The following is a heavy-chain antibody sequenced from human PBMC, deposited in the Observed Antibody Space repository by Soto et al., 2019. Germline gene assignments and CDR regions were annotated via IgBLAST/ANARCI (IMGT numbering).Heavy chain of an antibody. J-gene: IGHJ4*02. D-gene: IGHD6-19*01. V-gene: IGHV3-64D*06. CDR3: AADSSGWYFDY. Sequence: GGSLRLSCSASGFTFSSYAMHWVRQAPGKGLEYVSAISSNGGSTYYADSVKGRFTISRDNSKNTLYLQMNSLRAEDTAVYYCAADSSGWYFDYWGQGTLVTVSS. CDR2: ISSNGGST. CDR1: GFTFSSYA.